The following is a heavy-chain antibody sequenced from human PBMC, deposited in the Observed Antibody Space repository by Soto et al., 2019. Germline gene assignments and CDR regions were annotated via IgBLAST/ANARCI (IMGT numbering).Heavy chain of an antibody. D-gene: IGHD6-6*01. V-gene: IGHV3-30-3*01. Sequence: GGSLRLSLAASGFTFSSYGMPWVRQAPGKGLEWVAVISYDGSNKYYADSVKDRFTISRDNYRNTLYLQMNSLRAEDTAVYYSARDPLNPARYCLDYWGQATLVIVTS. J-gene: IGHJ4*02. CDR2: ISYDGSNK. CDR3: ARDPLNPARYCLDY. CDR1: GFTFSSYG.